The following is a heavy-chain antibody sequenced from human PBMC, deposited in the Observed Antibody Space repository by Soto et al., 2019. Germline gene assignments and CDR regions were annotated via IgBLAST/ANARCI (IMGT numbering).Heavy chain of an antibody. J-gene: IGHJ3*02. Sequence: PGGSLRLSCAASGFTFSSYGMHWVRQAPGKGLEWVAVISYDGSNKYYADSVKGRFTISRDNSKNTLYLQMNSLRAEDTAVYYCAIDSGMITFGGPDAFDIWGQGTMVTVSS. D-gene: IGHD3-16*01. CDR1: GFTFSSYG. CDR3: AIDSGMITFGGPDAFDI. V-gene: IGHV3-30*03. CDR2: ISYDGSNK.